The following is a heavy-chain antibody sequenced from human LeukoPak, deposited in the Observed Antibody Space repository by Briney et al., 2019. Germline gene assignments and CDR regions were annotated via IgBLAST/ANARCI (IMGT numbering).Heavy chain of an antibody. J-gene: IGHJ4*02. D-gene: IGHD1-26*01. Sequence: QSGGSLRLSCAASGFTVSSNYMSWVRQAPGKGLEWVSVIYSGGSTYYADSVKGRFTISRDNSKNTLYLQMNSLRAEDTAVYYCARDHRAREYYFDYWGQGTLVTVSS. CDR1: GFTVSSNY. CDR3: ARDHRAREYYFDY. CDR2: IYSGGST. V-gene: IGHV3-66*01.